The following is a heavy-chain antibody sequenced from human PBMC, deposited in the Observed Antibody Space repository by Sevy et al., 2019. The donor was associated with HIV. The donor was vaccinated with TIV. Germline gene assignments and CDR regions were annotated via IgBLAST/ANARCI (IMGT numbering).Heavy chain of an antibody. V-gene: IGHV4-34*01. CDR3: ARDGRDPTVTTIRRAFDY. CDR2: INHSGST. J-gene: IGHJ4*02. CDR1: GGSFSGYY. D-gene: IGHD4-17*01. Sequence: SETLSLTCAVYGGSFSGYYWSWIRQPPGKGLEWIGEINHSGSTNYNPSLKSRVTISVDTSKNQFSLKLSSVTAADTAVYYCARDGRDPTVTTIRRAFDYWGQGTLVTVSS.